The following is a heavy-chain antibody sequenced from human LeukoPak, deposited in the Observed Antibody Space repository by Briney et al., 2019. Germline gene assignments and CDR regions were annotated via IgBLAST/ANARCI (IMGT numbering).Heavy chain of an antibody. D-gene: IGHD7-27*01. CDR2: ISHSGST. CDR1: DVSFSGYY. J-gene: IGHJ4*02. Sequence: SETLSLTCAIYDVSFSGYYWSWIRQPPGKGLEWIGGISHSGSTNYNPSLESRVTISLDTSKTHSSLRLASVTAADTAVYYCAGGSTGSAYDYWGQGALVTVSP. V-gene: IGHV4-34*01. CDR3: AGGSTGSAYDY.